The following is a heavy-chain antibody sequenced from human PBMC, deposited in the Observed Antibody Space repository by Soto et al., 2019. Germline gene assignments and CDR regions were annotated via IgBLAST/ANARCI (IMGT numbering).Heavy chain of an antibody. CDR3: ARYPGYSYGFDY. J-gene: IGHJ4*02. CDR2: IYHSGST. V-gene: IGHV4-4*02. Sequence: LSLTCAVSGGSISSSNWWSWVRQPPGKGLGWIGEIYHSGSTNYNPSLKSRVTISIDKSKNQFSLKLSSVTAADTAVYYCARYPGYSYGFDYWGQGTLVTVSS. D-gene: IGHD5-18*01. CDR1: GGSISSSNW.